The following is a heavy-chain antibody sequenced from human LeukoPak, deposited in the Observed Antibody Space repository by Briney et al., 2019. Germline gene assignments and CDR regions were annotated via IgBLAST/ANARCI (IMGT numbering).Heavy chain of an antibody. CDR2: IHQSGST. D-gene: IGHD6-19*01. CDR1: GYSISSGYC. J-gene: IGHJ4*02. V-gene: IGHV4-38-2*02. Sequence: SETLSLTCTVSGYSISSGYCWGWIRQPPGKGLEWIGNIHQSGSTYYNPSVKSRVSISMDTSKNQFSLKLNSVTAADTAVYYCARTSEVAARGVDYWGQGTLVTVSS. CDR3: ARTSEVAARGVDY.